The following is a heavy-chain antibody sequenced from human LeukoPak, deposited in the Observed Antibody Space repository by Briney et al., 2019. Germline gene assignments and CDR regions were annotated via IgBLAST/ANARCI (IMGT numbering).Heavy chain of an antibody. V-gene: IGHV4-61*01. D-gene: IGHD3-10*01. Sequence: SEILSLTCTVSGVSVSSGSYYWSWIRQPPGKGLEWIGYIYYSGSTNYNPSLKSRVTISVDTSKNQFSLKLSSVTAADTAVYYCARAEPRVQGPNFDYWGQGTLVTVS. CDR1: GVSVSSGSYY. CDR2: IYYSGST. J-gene: IGHJ4*02. CDR3: ARAEPRVQGPNFDY.